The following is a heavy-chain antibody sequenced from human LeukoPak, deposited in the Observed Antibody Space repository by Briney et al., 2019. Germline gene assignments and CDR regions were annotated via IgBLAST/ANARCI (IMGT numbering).Heavy chain of an antibody. D-gene: IGHD1-26*01. CDR3: ARDMGATLRFDY. V-gene: IGHV4-39*07. CDR2: IQYSGNT. CDR1: GGSISSSTYY. Sequence: SETLSLTCTVSGGSISSSTYYWGWIRQPPGKGLEWIGSIQYSGNTYYNPSLKSRVIISVDTSKNQFSLKLSSVTAADTAVYYCARDMGATLRFDYWGQGTLVTVSS. J-gene: IGHJ4*02.